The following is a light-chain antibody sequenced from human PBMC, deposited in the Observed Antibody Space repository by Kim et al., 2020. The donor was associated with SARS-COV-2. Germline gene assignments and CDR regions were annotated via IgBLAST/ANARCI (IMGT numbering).Light chain of an antibody. V-gene: IGLV2-23*01. CDR3: CSYAGTTTYWV. Sequence: QSALTQAASVTGSPGQSITISCTGTSSDVGSYNLVSWYQQFPGRAPKLMIYEGNKRPSGVSNRFSGSKSGNTASLTISGLQAEDEADYYCCSYAGTTTYWVFGGRTQLTVL. CDR2: EGN. CDR1: SSDVGSYNL. J-gene: IGLJ3*02.